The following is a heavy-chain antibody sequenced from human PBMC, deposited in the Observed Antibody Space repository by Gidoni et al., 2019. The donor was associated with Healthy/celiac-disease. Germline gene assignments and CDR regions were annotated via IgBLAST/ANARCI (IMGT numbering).Heavy chain of an antibody. Sequence: QVQLVQSGAEVKKPGASVKVSCKASGYTFTGYYMHWVRQAPGQGLEWMGWINPNSGGTNYAQKVQGRVTMTRDTSISTAYMELSRLRSDDTAVYYCARVLTYYDFWSGRLDYWGQGTLVTVSS. CDR1: GYTFTGYY. D-gene: IGHD3-3*01. J-gene: IGHJ4*02. V-gene: IGHV1-2*02. CDR2: INPNSGGT. CDR3: ARVLTYYDFWSGRLDY.